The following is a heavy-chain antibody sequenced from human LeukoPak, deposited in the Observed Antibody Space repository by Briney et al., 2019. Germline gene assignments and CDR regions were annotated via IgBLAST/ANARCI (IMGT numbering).Heavy chain of an antibody. D-gene: IGHD6-19*01. CDR1: GGSISSSSYY. Sequence: SETLSLTCTVSGGSISSSSYYWGWIRQPPGKGLEWIGSIYYSGCTYYNPSLKGRLTMSVDTSKKQISLKLTSVTAADTAVYYCARLQQWLPRDYWGQGILVTVSS. J-gene: IGHJ4*02. CDR3: ARLQQWLPRDY. CDR2: IYYSGCT. V-gene: IGHV4-39*01.